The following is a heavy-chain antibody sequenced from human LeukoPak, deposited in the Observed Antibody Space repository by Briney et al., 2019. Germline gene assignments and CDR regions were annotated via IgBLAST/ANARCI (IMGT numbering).Heavy chain of an antibody. J-gene: IGHJ3*02. CDR1: GFMFHRYG. CDR3: ATDIVVVPAAAPYAFDI. D-gene: IGHD2-2*01. V-gene: IGHV3-21*01. Sequence: GGSLRLSCAASGFMFHRYGMTWVRQAPGKGLEWVSSISSSSSYIYYADSVKGRFTISRDNAKNSLYLQMNSLRAEDTAVYYCATDIVVVPAAAPYAFDIWGQGTMVTVSS. CDR2: ISSSSSYI.